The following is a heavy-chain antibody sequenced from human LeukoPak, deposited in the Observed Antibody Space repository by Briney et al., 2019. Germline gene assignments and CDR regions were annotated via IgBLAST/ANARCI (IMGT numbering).Heavy chain of an antibody. V-gene: IGHV3-23*01. CDR2: VGGSGDVT. Sequence: GGSLRLSCVGSGFTFSSYALTWVRQAPGKGLEWVSSVGGSGDVTSYADSVKGRFSMSRDNSKSTLYLQMNSLTAEDTAVYYCAKMRGQYYHSYYMDAWGKGTTVTVSS. J-gene: IGHJ6*03. CDR3: AKMRGQYYHSYYMDA. CDR1: GFTFSSYA.